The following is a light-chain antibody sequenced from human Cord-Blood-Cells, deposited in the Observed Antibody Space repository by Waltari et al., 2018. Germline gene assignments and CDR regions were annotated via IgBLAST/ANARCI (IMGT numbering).Light chain of an antibody. Sequence: QSALTQPPSASGSPGQSVTISCTGTSSDVGGYNYVSWYQQHPGKAPKLMIYEVSKRPSGVPDRFSCSKSGNTASLTVSGLQAEDEADYYCSSYAGSNKVFGGGTKLTVI. CDR1: SSDVGGYNY. CDR3: SSYAGSNKV. V-gene: IGLV2-8*01. J-gene: IGLJ3*02. CDR2: EVS.